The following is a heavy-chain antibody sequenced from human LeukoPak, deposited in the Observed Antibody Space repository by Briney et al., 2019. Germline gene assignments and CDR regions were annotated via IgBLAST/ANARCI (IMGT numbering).Heavy chain of an antibody. CDR1: GYSITSYW. CDR2: IYPGDSDT. V-gene: IGHV5-51*01. D-gene: IGHD3-3*01. J-gene: IGHJ6*03. Sequence: GESLKISCKGSGYSITSYWIGWVRQMPGKGLEGMGIIYPGDSDTKYSPSFQGQVTISADKSISTAYLQWSSLKASDTAMYYCARSGGLDFRSGYYFGEYYYYYMDVWGKGTTVTVSS. CDR3: ARSGGLDFRSGYYFGEYYYYYMDV.